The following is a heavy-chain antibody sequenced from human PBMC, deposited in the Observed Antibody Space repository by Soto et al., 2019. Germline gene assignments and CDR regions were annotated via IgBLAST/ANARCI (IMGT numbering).Heavy chain of an antibody. V-gene: IGHV3-7*03. CDR2: IKQDGSEK. J-gene: IGHJ6*02. CDR3: ARDLGSGWIYYYYGMDV. CDR1: GFTFSSYG. Sequence: VQLVESGGGVVQPGRSLRLSCAASGFTFSSYGMHWVRQAPGKGLEWVANIKQDGSEKYYVDSVKGRFTISRDNAKNSLYLQMNSLRAEDTAVYYCARDLGSGWIYYYYGMDVWGQGTTVTVSS. D-gene: IGHD6-19*01.